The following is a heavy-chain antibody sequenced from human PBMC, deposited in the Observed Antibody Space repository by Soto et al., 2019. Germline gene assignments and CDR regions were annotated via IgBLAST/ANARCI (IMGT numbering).Heavy chain of an antibody. V-gene: IGHV3-66*01. CDR2: IYSGGST. CDR1: GFTVSSKY. CDR3: ARFRIGYCISTSCYGAGRNYYYYGMDV. J-gene: IGHJ6*02. Sequence: GGSLRLSCAPSGFTVSSKYMSWVRQAPGKGLEWVSVIYSGGSTYYADSVKGRFTISRDNSKNTLYLQMNSLRAEDTAVYYCARFRIGYCISTSCYGAGRNYYYYGMDVWGQGTTVTVSS. D-gene: IGHD2-2*01.